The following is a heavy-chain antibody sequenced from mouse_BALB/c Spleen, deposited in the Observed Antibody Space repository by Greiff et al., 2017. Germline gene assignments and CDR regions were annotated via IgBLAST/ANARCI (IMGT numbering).Heavy chain of an antibody. CDR3: ARGYYGSRMYYAMDY. D-gene: IGHD1-1*01. Sequence: EVKLVESGGGLVKPGGSLKPSCAASGFTFSSYAMSWVRRTPEKRLEWVASISSGGSTYYPDSVKGRFTISRDNARNILYLQMSSLRSEDTAMYYCARGYYGSRMYYAMDYWGQGTSVTVSS. V-gene: IGHV5-6-5*01. CDR2: ISSGGST. CDR1: GFTFSSYA. J-gene: IGHJ4*01.